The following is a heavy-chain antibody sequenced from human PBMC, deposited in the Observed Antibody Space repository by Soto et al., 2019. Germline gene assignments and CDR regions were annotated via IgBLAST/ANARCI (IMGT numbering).Heavy chain of an antibody. CDR2: ISSSSTTI. J-gene: IGHJ5*02. D-gene: IGHD6-13*01. CDR3: AREGHGSTWLNWFDP. CDR1: GFTFRSYS. Sequence: GGSLRLSCVASGFTFRSYSMNWVRQAPGKGLEWVSHISSSSTTINYADSVKGRFTISRDNAKNSLYLQMNSLRDEDTAVYYCAREGHGSTWLNWFDPWGQGTLVTVSS. V-gene: IGHV3-48*02.